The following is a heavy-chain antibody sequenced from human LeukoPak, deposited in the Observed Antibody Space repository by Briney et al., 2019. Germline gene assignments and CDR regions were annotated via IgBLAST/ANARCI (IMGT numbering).Heavy chain of an antibody. V-gene: IGHV4-59*01. CDR2: IYYSGST. Sequence: SETLSLTCTVSGGSTSSYYWSWIRQPPGKGLEWIGYIYYSGSTNYNPSLKSRVTISVDTSKNQFSLKLSSVTAADTAVYYCARNAGYFDYWGQGTLVTVSS. J-gene: IGHJ4*02. CDR1: GGSTSSYY. CDR3: ARNAGYFDY.